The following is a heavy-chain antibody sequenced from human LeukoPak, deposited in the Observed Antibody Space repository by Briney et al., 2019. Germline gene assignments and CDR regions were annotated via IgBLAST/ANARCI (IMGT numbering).Heavy chain of an antibody. Sequence: GGSLRLSCTISGYFFPNAWLNWVRQAPGKGLEWVGRIKSKTDGGTTDYAAPVKGRFTISRDDSKNTLYLQMNSLKTEDTAVYYCTTRLRYFDWTIYDFDYWGQGTLVTVSS. J-gene: IGHJ4*02. CDR1: GYFFPNAW. V-gene: IGHV3-15*01. D-gene: IGHD3-9*01. CDR3: TTRLRYFDWTIYDFDY. CDR2: IKSKTDGGTT.